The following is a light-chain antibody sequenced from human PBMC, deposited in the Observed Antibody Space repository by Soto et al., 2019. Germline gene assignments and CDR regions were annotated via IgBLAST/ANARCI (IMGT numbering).Light chain of an antibody. J-gene: IGKJ5*01. Sequence: DIQMTQSPSSLSTSVGDRVTITCRASQTISSYLNWYQLKPGKAPKLLIYAASTLQSGVPSRFSGSGSGTDFARTINSLQPEDFATYYWQQSYSTPITFGQGTRLEIQ. CDR2: AAS. CDR1: QTISSY. CDR3: QQSYSTPIT. V-gene: IGKV1-39*01.